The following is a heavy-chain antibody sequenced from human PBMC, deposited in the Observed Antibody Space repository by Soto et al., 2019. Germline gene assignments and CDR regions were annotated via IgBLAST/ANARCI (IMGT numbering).Heavy chain of an antibody. CDR3: AKEMTTVKGGFAY. Sequence: GGSLRLSCAASGFTFSSYGMHWVRQAPGKGLEWVAVISYDGSNKYYADSVKGRFTISRDNSKNTLYLQMNSLRAEDTAVYYCAKEMTTVKGGFAYWGQGTLVTVSS. V-gene: IGHV3-30*18. D-gene: IGHD4-4*01. J-gene: IGHJ4*02. CDR2: ISYDGSNK. CDR1: GFTFSSYG.